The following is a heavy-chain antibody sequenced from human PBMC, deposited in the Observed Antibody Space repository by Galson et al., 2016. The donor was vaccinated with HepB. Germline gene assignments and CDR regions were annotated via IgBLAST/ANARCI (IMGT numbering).Heavy chain of an antibody. CDR3: ARAAGGVMGSYYFDY. CDR2: TTGGAGTT. Sequence: SLRLSCAASDFSFRSYAMAWVRQAPGKGLEWVSTTTGGAGTTFYADSVKGRFSISRDNSKNTLHLQITGLRAEDTAVYYCARAAGGVMGSYYFDYCGQGTLVTVSS. D-gene: IGHD3-16*01. J-gene: IGHJ4*02. V-gene: IGHV3-23*01. CDR1: DFSFRSYA.